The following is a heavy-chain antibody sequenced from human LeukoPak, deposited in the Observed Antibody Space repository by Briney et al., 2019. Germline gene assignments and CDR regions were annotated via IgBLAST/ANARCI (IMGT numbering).Heavy chain of an antibody. J-gene: IGHJ4*02. CDR1: GGSIGSYY. CDR2: IYYSGST. D-gene: IGHD6-6*01. V-gene: IGHV4-59*08. CDR3: ARAGSSSPFDY. Sequence: SETLSLTCTVSGGSIGSYYWSWIRQPPGKGLEWIGYIYYSGSTNYNPPLKSRVTISVDTSKNQFSLKLSSVTAADTAVYYCARAGSSSPFDYWGQGTLVTVSS.